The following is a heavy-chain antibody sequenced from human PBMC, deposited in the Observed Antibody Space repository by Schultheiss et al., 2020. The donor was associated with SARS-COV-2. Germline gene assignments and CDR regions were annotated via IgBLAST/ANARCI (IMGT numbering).Heavy chain of an antibody. CDR1: GFTFSSYA. V-gene: IGHV3-33*08. CDR2: IWYDGSNK. CDR3: TRLDNWNYGDDP. J-gene: IGHJ5*02. D-gene: IGHD1-7*01. Sequence: GGSLRLSCAASGFTFSSYAMSWVRQAPGKGLEWVAVIWYDGSNKYYADSVKGRFTISRDNSKNTAYLQMNSLKTEDTAVYYCTRLDNWNYGDDPCGQGTLVTVSS.